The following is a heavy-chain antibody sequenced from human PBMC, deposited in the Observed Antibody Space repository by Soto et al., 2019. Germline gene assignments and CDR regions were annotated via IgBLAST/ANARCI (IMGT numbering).Heavy chain of an antibody. CDR3: ARLGVTKFFYYYYMDV. V-gene: IGHV4-34*01. CDR2: INHSGST. J-gene: IGHJ6*03. Sequence: SETLSLTCAVYGGSFSGYYWSWIRQPPGKGLEWIGEINHSGSTNYNPSLKGRVTISVDTSKNQFSLKLSSVTAADTAVYYCARLGVTKFFYYYYMDVWGKGTTVTVSS. CDR1: GGSFSGYY. D-gene: IGHD4-17*01.